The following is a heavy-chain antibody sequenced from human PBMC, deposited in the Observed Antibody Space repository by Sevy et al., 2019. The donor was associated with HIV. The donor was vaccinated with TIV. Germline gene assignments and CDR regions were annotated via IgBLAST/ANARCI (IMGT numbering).Heavy chain of an antibody. CDR1: GFTFSDYY. D-gene: IGHD2-21*01. Sequence: GGSLRLSCAASGFTFSDYYMSWIRQAPGKGLEWVSYISGSDGTIYYADSVKGRVTISRDNAKNSLYLQMNSLRAEDTAVYYCARDHVKDGDLGDYYYFAMDVWGQGTTVTVSS. V-gene: IGHV3-11*01. CDR3: ARDHVKDGDLGDYYYFAMDV. J-gene: IGHJ6*02. CDR2: ISGSDGTI.